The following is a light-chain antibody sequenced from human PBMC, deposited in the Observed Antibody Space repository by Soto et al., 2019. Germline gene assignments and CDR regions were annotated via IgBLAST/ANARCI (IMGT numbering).Light chain of an antibody. CDR3: CSFARSTTFYV. CDR1: SSDVGSSNL. CDR2: EGD. V-gene: IGLV2-23*01. Sequence: QSALPQPASVSGSPGRSITISCSGTSSDVGSSNLVSWYQQHPGKAPKLIIFEGDRRPSGVSGRFSGSKSGNTASLTISGLQAEDEADYYCCSFARSTTFYVFGTGTKVTVL. J-gene: IGLJ1*01.